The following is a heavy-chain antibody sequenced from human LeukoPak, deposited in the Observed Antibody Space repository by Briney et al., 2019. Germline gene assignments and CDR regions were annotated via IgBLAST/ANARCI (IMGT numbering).Heavy chain of an antibody. J-gene: IGHJ4*02. CDR2: ISYDGSNK. CDR3: ARDPQVWIQLWLGGWYFDY. V-gene: IGHV3-30*03. D-gene: IGHD5-18*01. Sequence: GGSLRLSCAASGFTFSSYGMHWVRQAPGKGLEWVAVISYDGSNKYYADSVKGRFTISRDNSKNTLYLQMNSLRAEDTAVYYCARDPQVWIQLWLGGWYFDYWGQGTLVTVSS. CDR1: GFTFSSYG.